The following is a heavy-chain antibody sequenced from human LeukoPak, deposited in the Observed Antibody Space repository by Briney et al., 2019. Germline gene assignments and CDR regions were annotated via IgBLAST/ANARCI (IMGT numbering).Heavy chain of an antibody. D-gene: IGHD6-19*01. J-gene: IGHJ4*02. CDR3: ARGGVYSSGNIRY. Sequence: SETLSLTCAVYGGSFSGYYWSWIRQPPGKGLEWIGEINHSGSTNYNPSLKSRVTISVDTPKNQFSLKLSSVTAADTAVYYCARGGVYSSGNIRYWGQGTLVTVSS. CDR2: INHSGST. V-gene: IGHV4-34*01. CDR1: GGSFSGYY.